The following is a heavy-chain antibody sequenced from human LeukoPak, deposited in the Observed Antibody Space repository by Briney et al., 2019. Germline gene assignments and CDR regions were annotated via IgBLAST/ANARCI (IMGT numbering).Heavy chain of an antibody. CDR3: ARGDSSSPALFNY. V-gene: IGHV5-10-1*01. CDR1: GYSFTSYW. CDR2: IDPSDSYT. D-gene: IGHD6-13*01. Sequence: GESLKISCKGSGYSFTSYWISGVRQMPRKGLAWMGRIDPSDSYTNYSPSFQGHVTISADKSISTAYLQWSSLKASDTAMYYCARGDSSSPALFNYWGQGTLVTVSS. J-gene: IGHJ4*02.